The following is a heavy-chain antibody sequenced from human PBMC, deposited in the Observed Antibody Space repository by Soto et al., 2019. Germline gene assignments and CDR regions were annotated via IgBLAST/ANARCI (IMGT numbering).Heavy chain of an antibody. CDR1: GFTFSSYA. Sequence: VQLLESGGGLVQPGGSLRLSCAASGFTFSSYAMSWVRQAPGKGLEWVSVISGSGASTYYADSVKGRFTISRDNSKNTLYLQMNSLRVEDTAVYYCAKVVAEPIAAPDPWGQGTLVTVSS. V-gene: IGHV3-23*01. CDR2: ISGSGAST. CDR3: AKVVAEPIAAPDP. D-gene: IGHD2-2*01. J-gene: IGHJ5*02.